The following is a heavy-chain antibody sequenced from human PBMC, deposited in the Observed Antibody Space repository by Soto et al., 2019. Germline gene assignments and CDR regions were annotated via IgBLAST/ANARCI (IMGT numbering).Heavy chain of an antibody. J-gene: IGHJ4*02. CDR1: GYTFTSYY. Sequence: ASVKVSCKASGYTFTSYYMHWVRQAPGQGLEWMGIINPSGGSTSYAQKFQGRVTMTRDTSTSTVYMELSSLRSEDTAVYYCARDMGNRQLERRGEFDYWGQGTLVTVSS. CDR2: INPSGGST. D-gene: IGHD1-1*01. V-gene: IGHV1-46*03. CDR3: ARDMGNRQLERRGEFDY.